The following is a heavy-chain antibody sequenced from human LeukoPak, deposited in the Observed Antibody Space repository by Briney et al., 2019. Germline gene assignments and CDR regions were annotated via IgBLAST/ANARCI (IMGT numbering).Heavy chain of an antibody. CDR1: GGTFSSYA. CDR3: ARVRGSSVYYYGMDV. Sequence: ASVKVSCKASGGTFSSYAISWVRQAPGQGLEWMGGIIPIFGTANYAQKFQGRVTITADESTSTAYMELSSLRSEDTAVYYCARVRGSSVYYYGMDVWGQGTTVTVSS. J-gene: IGHJ6*02. D-gene: IGHD2-2*01. V-gene: IGHV1-69*13. CDR2: IIPIFGTA.